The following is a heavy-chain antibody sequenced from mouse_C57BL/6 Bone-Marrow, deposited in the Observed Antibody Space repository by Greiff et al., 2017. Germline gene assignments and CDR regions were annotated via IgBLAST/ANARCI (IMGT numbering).Heavy chain of an antibody. V-gene: IGHV1-19*01. CDR3: ARERGSSHWYFDV. Sequence: VQLQQSGPVLVKPGASVKMSCKASGYTFTDYYMNWVKQSHGKSLEWIGVINPYNGGTSYNQKFKGKATLTVDKSSSTAYMELNSLTSEDSAVYYCARERGSSHWYFDVWGTGTTVTVSS. CDR1: GYTFTDYY. D-gene: IGHD1-1*01. J-gene: IGHJ1*03. CDR2: INPYNGGT.